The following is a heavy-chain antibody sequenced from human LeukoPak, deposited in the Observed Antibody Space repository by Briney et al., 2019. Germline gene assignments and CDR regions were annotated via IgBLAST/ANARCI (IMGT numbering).Heavy chain of an antibody. D-gene: IGHD2-8*01. Sequence: GALILSCVASGFTLSSYWMHWVRQSPGKGLEWVAIIKQDGSEKFYVDSVKGRFTISRDNAKNSVYLQMNNLRVEDTAVYHCARGNGFIIDYWGQGTLVTVSS. CDR2: IKQDGSEK. V-gene: IGHV3-7*01. J-gene: IGHJ4*02. CDR3: ARGNGFIIDY. CDR1: GFTLSSYW.